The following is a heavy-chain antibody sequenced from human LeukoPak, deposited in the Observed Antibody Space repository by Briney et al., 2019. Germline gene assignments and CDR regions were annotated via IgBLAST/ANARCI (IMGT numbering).Heavy chain of an antibody. CDR2: INPSGGST. D-gene: IGHD3-22*01. V-gene: IGHV1-46*01. J-gene: IGHJ3*02. Sequence: ASVKVSCKASGYTFTSYYMHWVRQPPGQGLEWMGIINPSGGSTSYAQKFQGRVTMTRDMSTSTVYMELSSLRSEDTAVYYCARDMALYDSSGYSPRFDAFDIWGQGTMVTVSS. CDR3: ARDMALYDSSGYSPRFDAFDI. CDR1: GYTFTSYY.